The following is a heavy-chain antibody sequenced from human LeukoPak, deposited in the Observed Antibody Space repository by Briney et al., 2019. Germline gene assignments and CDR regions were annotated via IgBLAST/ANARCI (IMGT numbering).Heavy chain of an antibody. Sequence: EWVAVISYDGSNKSYADSVKGRFTISRDNSKNTLYLQMNSLRAEDTAVYYCAKDSGYFDYWGQGTLVTVSS. D-gene: IGHD2-15*01. J-gene: IGHJ4*02. CDR3: AKDSGYFDY. V-gene: IGHV3-30*18. CDR2: ISYDGSNK.